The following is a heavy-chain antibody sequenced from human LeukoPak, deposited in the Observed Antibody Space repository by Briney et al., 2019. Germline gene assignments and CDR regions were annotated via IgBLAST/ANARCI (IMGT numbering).Heavy chain of an antibody. CDR3: AREGYTSSWYSGYYYFDY. CDR1: GGSISSGSYF. CDR2: INTSRST. Sequence: SQTLSLTCTVSGGSISSGSYFWTWIRQPAGKRLEWIGRINTSRSTNYNPSLKSRVTISVDTSKNQFSLKLSSVTAADTAVFFCAREGYTSSWYSGYYYFDYWGQGTLVTVSS. D-gene: IGHD6-13*01. V-gene: IGHV4-61*02. J-gene: IGHJ4*02.